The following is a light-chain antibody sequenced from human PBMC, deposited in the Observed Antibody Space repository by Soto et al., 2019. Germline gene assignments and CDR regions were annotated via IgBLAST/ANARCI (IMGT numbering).Light chain of an antibody. CDR1: QTINNW. V-gene: IGKV1-5*01. J-gene: IGKJ2*01. CDR3: QQYSSYSLYT. CDR2: AAS. Sequence: DIQMTQSPSTLSASVGDRVTITCRASQTINNWLAWYQQKPGKAPKVLIFAASSLESGVPSRFSGSGSGTEFTLTISGLQPDDFATYYCQQYSSYSLYTFGQGTKLEIK.